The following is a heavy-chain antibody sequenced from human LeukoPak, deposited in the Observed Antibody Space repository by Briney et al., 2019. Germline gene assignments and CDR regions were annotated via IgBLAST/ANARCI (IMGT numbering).Heavy chain of an antibody. D-gene: IGHD6-13*01. CDR1: GFTFGDYA. CDR3: TRRGPHGSSWYIDY. Sequence: PSGGSLRLSCTASGFTFGDYAMSWVRQAPGKGLEWVGFIRSKAYGGTTEYAASVKGRFTISRDDSKSIAYLQMNSLKTEDTAIYYCTRRGPHGSSWYIDYWGQGTLVTVSS. CDR2: IRSKAYGGTT. J-gene: IGHJ4*02. V-gene: IGHV3-49*04.